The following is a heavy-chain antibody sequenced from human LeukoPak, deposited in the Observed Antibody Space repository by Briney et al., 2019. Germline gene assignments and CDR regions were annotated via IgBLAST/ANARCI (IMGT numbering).Heavy chain of an antibody. Sequence: GRSLRLSCAASGFTFSSYGMHWVRQAPGKGLEWVSAISGSGGSTYYADSVKGRFTISRDNSKNTLYLQMNSLRAEDTAVYYCAKVRGVNYYFDYWGQGTLVTVSS. J-gene: IGHJ4*02. CDR3: AKVRGVNYYFDY. CDR2: ISGSGGST. V-gene: IGHV3-23*01. D-gene: IGHD1-7*01. CDR1: GFTFSSYG.